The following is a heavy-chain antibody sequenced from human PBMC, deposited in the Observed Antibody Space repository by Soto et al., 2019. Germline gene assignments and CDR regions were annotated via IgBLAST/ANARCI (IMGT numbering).Heavy chain of an antibody. Sequence: QVQLVQSGAEGKKPGASVKVSCKASGYNFTGYYMHWVRQAPGQGLEWMGWITPNGGGTNYAQKFQGWVTITRDTSISTAYRELSSLRADDTAVYYCARESVYCSSTSCYPHWFDHWGQGTLVTVSS. J-gene: IGHJ5*02. CDR2: ITPNGGGT. CDR1: GYNFTGYY. CDR3: ARESVYCSSTSCYPHWFDH. V-gene: IGHV1-2*04. D-gene: IGHD2-2*01.